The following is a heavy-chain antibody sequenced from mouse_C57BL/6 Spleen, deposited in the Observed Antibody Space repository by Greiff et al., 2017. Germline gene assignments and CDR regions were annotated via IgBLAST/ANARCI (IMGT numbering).Heavy chain of an antibody. J-gene: IGHJ4*01. CDR3: TKIYDGYYVYAMDY. Sequence: VQLQQSGAELVRPGASVTLSCKASGYTFTDYEMHWVKQTPVHGLEWIGAIDPETGGTAYNQKFKGKAILTADKSSSTAYMELRSLTSEDSAVYYCTKIYDGYYVYAMDYWGQGTSVTVSS. D-gene: IGHD2-3*01. CDR2: IDPETGGT. CDR1: GYTFTDYE. V-gene: IGHV1-15*01.